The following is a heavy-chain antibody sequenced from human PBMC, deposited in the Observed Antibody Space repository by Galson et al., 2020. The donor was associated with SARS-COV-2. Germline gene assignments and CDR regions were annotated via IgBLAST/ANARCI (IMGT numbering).Heavy chain of an antibody. V-gene: IGHV1-3*01. CDR1: GYTFTSYA. CDR3: ASERGQGIAAAGTLDY. Sequence: ASVKVSCKASGYTFTSYAMHWVRQAPGQRLEWMGWINAGNGNTKYSQKFQGRVTITRDTSASTAYMELSSLRSEDTAVYYCASERGQGIAAAGTLDYWGQGTLVTVSS. CDR2: INAGNGNT. J-gene: IGHJ4*02. D-gene: IGHD6-13*01.